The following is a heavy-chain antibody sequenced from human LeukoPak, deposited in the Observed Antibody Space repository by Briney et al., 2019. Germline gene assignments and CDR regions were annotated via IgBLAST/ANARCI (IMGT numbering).Heavy chain of an antibody. CDR3: ARDEYCSSTSCYIKDFMDV. V-gene: IGHV3-21*01. J-gene: IGHJ6*03. Sequence: GGSLRLSCAASGFTFSSYSMNWVRQAPGKGLEWVSSISSSSSYIYYADSVKGRFTISRDNAKNSLYLQMNSLRAEDTAVYYCARDEYCSSTSCYIKDFMDVWGKGTTVTVSS. CDR1: GFTFSSYS. CDR2: ISSSSSYI. D-gene: IGHD2-2*02.